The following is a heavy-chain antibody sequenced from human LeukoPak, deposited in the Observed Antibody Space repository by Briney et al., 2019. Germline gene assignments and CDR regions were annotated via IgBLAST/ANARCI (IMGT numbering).Heavy chain of an antibody. Sequence: KTSETLSLTCTVSGGSISTYYWSWIRQPPGEGLQWIGYIYNSGSTNYNPSLKSRVTISVDTSKNQFSLRLSSVTGADTAVYYCARDGGLSKYYHYIDVWGKGTTVTVSS. J-gene: IGHJ6*03. D-gene: IGHD2-15*01. V-gene: IGHV4-59*01. CDR3: ARDGGLSKYYHYIDV. CDR1: GGSISTYY. CDR2: IYNSGST.